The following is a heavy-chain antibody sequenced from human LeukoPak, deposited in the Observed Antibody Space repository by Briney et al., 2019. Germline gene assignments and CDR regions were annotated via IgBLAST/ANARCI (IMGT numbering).Heavy chain of an antibody. V-gene: IGHV3-7*01. CDR2: IKGDGSEK. CDR3: ARDEYRSRWLHP. Sequence: GGSLRLSCAASGFTFSSYWMSWVRLAPGKGLEWVANIKGDGSEKWYADSVKGRFTISRDNAQSSVHLQMNSLRAEDTAVYHCARDEYRSRWLHPWGQGTLVTVTS. CDR1: GFTFSSYW. D-gene: IGHD5-24*01. J-gene: IGHJ5*02.